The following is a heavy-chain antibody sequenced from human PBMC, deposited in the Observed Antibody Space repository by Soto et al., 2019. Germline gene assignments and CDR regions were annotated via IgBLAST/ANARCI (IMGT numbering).Heavy chain of an antibody. D-gene: IGHD2-15*01. Sequence: GGSLRLSCAASGFTFSSYAMSWVRQAPGKGLEWISAVSGSGSSTYYADSVKGQFTISRDNSKNTLYLQMNSLRAEDTAVYYCAKMDKRGYYYYGMDVWGQGTTVTVSS. V-gene: IGHV3-23*01. CDR1: GFTFSSYA. CDR2: VSGSGSST. J-gene: IGHJ6*02. CDR3: AKMDKRGYYYYGMDV.